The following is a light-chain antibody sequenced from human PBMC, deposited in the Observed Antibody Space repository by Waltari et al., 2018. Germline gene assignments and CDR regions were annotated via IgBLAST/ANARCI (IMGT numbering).Light chain of an antibody. V-gene: IGLV3-1*01. CDR2: HDN. CDR1: QLGNKY. J-gene: IGLJ2*01. CDR3: QAWDSNRYVI. Sequence: SYELTQSPSLSVSPGQTASITCSGDQLGNKYISWYQQKPGQSPVLLIFHDNMRPSGIPVRFSGSNVGNTATLTISGTQAVDEADYYCQAWDSNRYVIFGGGTKLTVL.